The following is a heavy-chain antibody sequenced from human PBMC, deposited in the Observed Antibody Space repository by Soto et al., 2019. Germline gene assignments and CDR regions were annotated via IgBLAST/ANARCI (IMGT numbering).Heavy chain of an antibody. V-gene: IGHV4-31*03. D-gene: IGHD3-10*01. J-gene: IGHJ6*02. CDR2: IYYSGST. Sequence: SETLSLTCTVSGGSISSGGYYWSWIRQHPGKGLEWIGYIYYSGSTYYNPSLKSRVTISVDTSKNQFSLKLSSVTAADTAVYYCARVVWFGEYPYYYGMDVWGQGTTVTVSS. CDR3: ARVVWFGEYPYYYGMDV. CDR1: GGSISSGGYY.